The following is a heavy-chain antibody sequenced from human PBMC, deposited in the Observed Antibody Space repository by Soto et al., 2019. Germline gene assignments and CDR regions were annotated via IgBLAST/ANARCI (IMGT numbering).Heavy chain of an antibody. CDR2: INPATGAA. CDR3: ARGGGVGVAGSAAFDM. CDR1: GYPVTAYY. D-gene: IGHD3-3*01. V-gene: IGHV1-2*02. J-gene: IGHJ3*02. Sequence: QLHLVQSGAVVKKPGASVTVSCSASGYPVTAYYMHWVRQAPGRGLEWMGGINPATGAAKYTQTFPGRVTMAGDTSTSTVFMELSGLTSEDTAVFYWARGGGVGVAGSAAFDMWGQGTLVTVSS.